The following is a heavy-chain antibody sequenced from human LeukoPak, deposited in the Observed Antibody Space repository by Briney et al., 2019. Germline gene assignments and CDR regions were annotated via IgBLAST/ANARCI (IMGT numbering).Heavy chain of an antibody. CDR1: GGSISPYY. Sequence: SETLSLTCTVSGGSISPYYWSWIRQTPGKGLEWIGYILYSGTTTNYNPSLKSRVTISVDTSKNQFSLKLSSVTAADTAVYYCARWRKYYYDSSGYYYFDYWGQGTLVTVSS. D-gene: IGHD3-22*01. V-gene: IGHV4-59*01. J-gene: IGHJ4*02. CDR2: ILYSGTT. CDR3: ARWRKYYYDSSGYYYFDY.